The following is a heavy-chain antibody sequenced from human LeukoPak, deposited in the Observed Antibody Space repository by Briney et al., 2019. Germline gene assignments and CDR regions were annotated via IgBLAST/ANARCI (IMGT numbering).Heavy chain of an antibody. D-gene: IGHD6-19*01. J-gene: IGHJ4*02. CDR2: IYYSGST. CDR3: ARASSGRPRANFDY. CDR1: GGSISNYY. Sequence: SETLSLTCTVSGGSISNYYWSWIRQPPGKGLEWIGYIYYSGSTNYNPSLKSRVTISVDTSKNQFSLKLSSVTAADTAVYYCARASSGRPRANFDYWGQGTLVTVSS. V-gene: IGHV4-59*01.